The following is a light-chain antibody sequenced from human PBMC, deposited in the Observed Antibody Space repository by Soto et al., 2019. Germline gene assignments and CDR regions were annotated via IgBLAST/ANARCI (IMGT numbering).Light chain of an antibody. CDR3: SSYAGSINWN. CDR2: EVS. Sequence: QSALTQPPSASGSPGQSVTISCTGTSSDVGGYNYVSWYQQHPGKAPKLMIYEVSKRPSGVPDRFSGSKSGNTASLTVSGLQAEDEADYYCSSYAGSINWNFGTGTKVTVL. J-gene: IGLJ1*01. V-gene: IGLV2-8*01. CDR1: SSDVGGYNY.